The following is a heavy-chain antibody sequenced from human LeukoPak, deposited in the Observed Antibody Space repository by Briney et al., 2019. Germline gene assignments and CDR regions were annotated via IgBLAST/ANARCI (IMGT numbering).Heavy chain of an antibody. CDR1: GYTLTELS. CDR3: ATGDYGSGSYPPHFDY. Sequence: ASVKVSCKVSGYTLTELSMHWVRQAPGKGLEWMGGFDPEDGETIYAQKFQGRVTMTGDTSTDTAYMELSSLRSEDTAVYYCATGDYGSGSYPPHFDYWGQGTLVTVSS. J-gene: IGHJ4*02. CDR2: FDPEDGET. D-gene: IGHD3-10*01. V-gene: IGHV1-24*01.